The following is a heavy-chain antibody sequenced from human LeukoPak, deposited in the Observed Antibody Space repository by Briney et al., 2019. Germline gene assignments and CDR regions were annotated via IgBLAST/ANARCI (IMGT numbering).Heavy chain of an antibody. V-gene: IGHV3-21*06. J-gene: IGHJ4*02. CDR2: ISSSSSYI. CDR1: GFTFSSYS. D-gene: IGHD6-13*01. Sequence: PGGSLRLSCAASGFTFSSYSMNWVRQAPGKGLEWVSSISSSSSYIYYADSVKGRFTISRDNAKNSLSLQVSSLRAEDTAVYYCTRGGATSSWYWFFWGQGTLVTVSS. CDR3: TRGGATSSWYWFF.